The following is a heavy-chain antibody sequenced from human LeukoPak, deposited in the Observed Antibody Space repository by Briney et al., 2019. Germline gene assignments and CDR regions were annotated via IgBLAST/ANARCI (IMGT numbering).Heavy chain of an antibody. CDR1: GFIFNNYW. V-gene: IGHV3-7*01. CDR3: ARDPGFSSFDY. D-gene: IGHD6-13*01. Sequence: GGSLRLSCAASGFIFNNYWMTWVCQTPGKGLEVVANLNRDGSVKNYIDSVRGRFIISRDNADYLLDLQMNSLRAEDTAVYYCARDPGFSSFDYWGQGALVIVSS. J-gene: IGHJ4*02. CDR2: LNRDGSVK.